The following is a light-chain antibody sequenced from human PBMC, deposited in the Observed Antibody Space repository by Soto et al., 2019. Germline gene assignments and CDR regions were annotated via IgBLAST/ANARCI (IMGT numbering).Light chain of an antibody. CDR1: QDISKD. J-gene: IGKJ1*01. CDR2: SAT. CDR3: LQDHDYPRT. V-gene: IGKV1-6*01. Sequence: AIQMTQSPTSLSASVGDRVIITCRASQDISKDLGWYQQKPGKAPKFLIYSATSTQSGVPSTFSGSGFGTDFTLTISSLQPKDFATYYCLQDHDYPRTFGQGTKVEF.